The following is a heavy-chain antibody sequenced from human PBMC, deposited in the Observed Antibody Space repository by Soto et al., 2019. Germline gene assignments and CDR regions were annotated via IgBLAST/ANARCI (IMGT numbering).Heavy chain of an antibody. CDR3: AREAPDYNLSPGMDV. D-gene: IGHD4-4*01. CDR1: GFTFSSYA. V-gene: IGHV3-30-3*01. J-gene: IGHJ6*02. Sequence: QVQLVESGGGVVQPGRSLRLSRAASGFTFSSYAMHWVRQAPGKGLEWVAVISYDGSNKYYADSVKGRFTISRDNSKNTLYLQMNSLRAEDTAVYYCAREAPDYNLSPGMDVWGQGTTVTVSS. CDR2: ISYDGSNK.